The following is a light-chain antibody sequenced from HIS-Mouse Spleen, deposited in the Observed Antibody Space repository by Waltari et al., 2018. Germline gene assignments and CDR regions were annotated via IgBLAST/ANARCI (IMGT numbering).Light chain of an antibody. J-gene: IGLJ2*01. CDR3: SSYAGSNNLV. CDR2: EVS. Sequence: QSALTQPPSASGSPGQSVTISCTGTSSDVGGYNYVSWYQQPPGKAPKLMISEVSKRPSGVPDRFAGSKSGNTASLTVSGLQAEDEADYYCSSYAGSNNLVFGGGTKLTVL. V-gene: IGLV2-8*01. CDR1: SSDVGGYNY.